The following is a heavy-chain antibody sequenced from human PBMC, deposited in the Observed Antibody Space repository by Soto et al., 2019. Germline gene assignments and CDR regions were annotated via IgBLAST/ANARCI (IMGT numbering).Heavy chain of an antibody. V-gene: IGHV1-18*04. D-gene: IGHD2-8*02. Sequence: QIQLVQSGLEVKKPGASVKVSCKTSGYSFVAYGISWVRQAPGQGLEWMAWIGPYKGGTNYAPGLQGRVTVTTETSTSKAFMELRSLGTADTAVYYCASDVQHWWEDSTGGLDFRGQGTLVTGSS. J-gene: IGHJ4*02. CDR2: IGPYKGGT. CDR3: ASDVQHWWEDSTGGLDF. CDR1: GYSFVAYG.